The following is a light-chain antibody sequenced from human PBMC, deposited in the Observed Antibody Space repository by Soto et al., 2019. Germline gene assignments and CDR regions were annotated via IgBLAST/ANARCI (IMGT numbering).Light chain of an antibody. V-gene: IGKV3-11*01. CDR3: QQRGNFPLT. CDR1: QDIGTY. J-gene: IGKJ4*01. Sequence: ETVLTQSPDTLSLSPGERATLSCRASQDIGTYLTWYQQKLGQAPRLLIHDASSRATGIPSRFSGSGSGTDFTLTISSLQPEDFAIYYCQQRGNFPLTFGGGTKVEF. CDR2: DAS.